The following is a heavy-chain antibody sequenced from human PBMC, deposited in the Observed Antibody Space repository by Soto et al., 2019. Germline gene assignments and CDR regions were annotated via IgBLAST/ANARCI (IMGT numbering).Heavy chain of an antibody. V-gene: IGHV4-31*03. D-gene: IGHD2-2*01. Sequence: SETLSLTCTVSGGSISSGGYYWSWIRQHPGKGLEWIGYIYYSGSTYYNPSLKSRVTISVDTSKNQFSLKLSSVTAADTAVYYCARIAGGENCSSTSCANWYHFDYWGQGTLVTVSS. J-gene: IGHJ4*02. CDR2: IYYSGST. CDR1: GGSISSGGYY. CDR3: ARIAGGENCSSTSCANWYHFDY.